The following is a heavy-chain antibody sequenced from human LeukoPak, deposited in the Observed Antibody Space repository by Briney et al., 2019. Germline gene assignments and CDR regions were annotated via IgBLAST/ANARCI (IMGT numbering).Heavy chain of an antibody. Sequence: GGSLRLSCAASGFTFSTYSIHWVRQAPGKGLEWVAVISYDRSNRFYADSLKGRFTISRDNAKNSLYLQMNSLRAEDTAVYYCARETFCTNTTCPIGDHFDYWGQGTLVTVSS. V-gene: IGHV3-30*04. CDR2: ISYDRSNR. D-gene: IGHD2-2*01. CDR3: ARETFCTNTTCPIGDHFDY. CDR1: GFTFSTYS. J-gene: IGHJ4*02.